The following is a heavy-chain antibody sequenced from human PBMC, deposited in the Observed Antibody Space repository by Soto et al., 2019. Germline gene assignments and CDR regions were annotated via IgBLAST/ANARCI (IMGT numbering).Heavy chain of an antibody. Sequence: PGGSLRLSCAASGFTFSSYSMNWVRQAPGKGLEWVSSISSSSSYIYYADSVKGRFTISRDNAKNSLYLQMNSLRAEDTAVYYCARDVRLSWGDYYYYYGMDVWGQGTTVTVSS. CDR2: ISSSSSYI. J-gene: IGHJ6*02. CDR1: GFTFSSYS. V-gene: IGHV3-21*01. CDR3: ARDVRLSWGDYYYYYGMDV. D-gene: IGHD3-10*01.